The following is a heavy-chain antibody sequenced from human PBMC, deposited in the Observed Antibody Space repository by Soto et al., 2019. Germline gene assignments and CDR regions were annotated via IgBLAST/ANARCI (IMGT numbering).Heavy chain of an antibody. CDR3: ARDSGQQDYYYYDMDV. D-gene: IGHD6-13*01. J-gene: IGHJ6*02. V-gene: IGHV1-18*01. CDR1: GYTFTSYG. Sequence: ASVKVSCKASGYTFTSYGISWVRQAPGQGLEWMGWISAYNGNTNYAQKLQGRVTMTTDTSTSTAYMELRSLRSDDTAVYYCARDSGQQDYYYYDMDVWGQGTTVTVSS. CDR2: ISAYNGNT.